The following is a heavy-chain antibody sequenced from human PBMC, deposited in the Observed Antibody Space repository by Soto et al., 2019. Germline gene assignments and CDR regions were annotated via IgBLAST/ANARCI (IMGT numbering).Heavy chain of an antibody. CDR1: GYTFTSYY. CDR2: IIPSGGGT. V-gene: IGHV1-46*01. D-gene: IGHD6-13*01. Sequence: EASVKVSCKASGYTFTSYYMHWVRQAPGQGLEWMGVIIPSGGGTSYAQKFQDRVTMTRDTSTTTVYMELSSLRSEDTAVYYCARGIAAAAYFDYWGQGTLVTVSS. CDR3: ARGIAAAAYFDY. J-gene: IGHJ4*02.